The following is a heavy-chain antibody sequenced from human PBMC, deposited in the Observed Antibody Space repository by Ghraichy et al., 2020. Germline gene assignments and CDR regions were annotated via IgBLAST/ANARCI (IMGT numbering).Heavy chain of an antibody. CDR3: ARDARIHVAAARGYYYFMDV. CDR1: GFTFSTYS. J-gene: IGHJ6*02. V-gene: IGHV3-48*04. D-gene: IGHD2-2*01. CDR2: ISGSSSTM. Sequence: GESLNISCAASGFTFSTYSMNWVRQAPGKGLEWVSYISGSSSTMYYVYSVKGRFTISRDNAKNSLYLQMDSLRAEDTAVYYCARDARIHVAAARGYYYFMDVWGQGTTVTVSS.